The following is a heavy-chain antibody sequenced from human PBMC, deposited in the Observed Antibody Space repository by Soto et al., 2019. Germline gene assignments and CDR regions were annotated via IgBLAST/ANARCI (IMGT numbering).Heavy chain of an antibody. J-gene: IGHJ6*02. D-gene: IGHD6-13*01. V-gene: IGHV1-2*04. CDR2: INPNSGGT. CDR3: ARDSSSWYQDYYYGMDV. Sequence: ASVKVSCKASGYTFTGYYMQWVRQAPGQGLEWMGWINPNSGGTNYAQKFQGWVTMTRDTSISTAYMELSRLRSDDTAVYYCARDSSSWYQDYYYGMDVWGQGTTVTVSS. CDR1: GYTFTGYY.